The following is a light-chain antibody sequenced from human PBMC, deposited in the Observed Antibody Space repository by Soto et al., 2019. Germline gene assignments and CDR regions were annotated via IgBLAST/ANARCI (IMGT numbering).Light chain of an antibody. Sequence: EIVLTESPATLSLSPGERATLSCRASQSVSSYLAWYQQKPGQAPRLLIYDASNRATGIPSRFSGSGSGTDFILTISSLGPEDFAVYYCQQRSNWPFTFGPGPEVDIK. CDR1: QSVSSY. J-gene: IGKJ3*01. V-gene: IGKV3-11*01. CDR2: DAS. CDR3: QQRSNWPFT.